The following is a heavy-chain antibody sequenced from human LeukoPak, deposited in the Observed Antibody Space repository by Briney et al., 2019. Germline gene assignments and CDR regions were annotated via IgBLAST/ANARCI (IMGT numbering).Heavy chain of an antibody. Sequence: ASVKVSCKASGYTFTSYYMHWVRQAPGQGLEWMGIINPSGGSTSYAQKFQGRVTMTRDTSTSTVYMELSSLRSEDTAVYYCARDDYYGSGSYYNPGGVDYWGQGTLVTVSS. CDR1: GYTFTSYY. J-gene: IGHJ4*02. CDR2: INPSGGST. CDR3: ARDDYYGSGSYYNPGGVDY. D-gene: IGHD3-10*01. V-gene: IGHV1-46*01.